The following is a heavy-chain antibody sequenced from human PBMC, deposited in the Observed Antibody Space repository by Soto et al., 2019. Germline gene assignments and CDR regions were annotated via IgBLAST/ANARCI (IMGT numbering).Heavy chain of an antibody. CDR1: GDSVSSNSAA. J-gene: IGHJ3*02. CDR3: ARTRDGYNYGDAFDI. CDR2: TYYRSKWYN. Sequence: SQTLSLTCAVSGDSVSSNSAAWNWIRQSPSRGLGWLGRTYYRSKWYNDYAVSVKSRITINPDTSKDQFSLQLNSVTPEDTAVYYCARTRDGYNYGDAFDIWGQGTMVTVSS. D-gene: IGHD5-12*01. V-gene: IGHV6-1*01.